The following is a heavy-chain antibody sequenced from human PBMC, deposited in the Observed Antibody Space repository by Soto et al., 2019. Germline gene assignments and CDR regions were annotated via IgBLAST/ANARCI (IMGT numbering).Heavy chain of an antibody. CDR2: ISYDGSNK. J-gene: IGHJ4*02. D-gene: IGHD2-2*01. V-gene: IGHV3-30-3*01. CDR3: ARDSLSTVVVKAANSYGGYYFDY. Sequence: GGSLRLSCAASGFTFSSYAMHWVRQAPGKGLEWVAVISYDGSNKYYADSVKGRFTISRDNSKNTLYLQMNSLRAEDTAVYYCARDSLSTVVVKAANSYGGYYFDYWGQGTLVTVSS. CDR1: GFTFSSYA.